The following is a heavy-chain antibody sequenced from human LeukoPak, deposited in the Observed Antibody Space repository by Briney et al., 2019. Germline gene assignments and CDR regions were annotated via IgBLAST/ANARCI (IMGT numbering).Heavy chain of an antibody. CDR3: ARAHGGSSLRGGWFDP. D-gene: IGHD6-13*01. V-gene: IGHV5-51*01. CDR2: IYPGDSDT. Sequence: GESLKISCKGSGYSFTSYWIGWVRQMPGKGLEWMGIIYPGDSDTRYSPSFQGQVTISADKSISTAYLQWSSLKALDTAMYYCARAHGGSSLRGGWFDPWGQGTLVTVSS. CDR1: GYSFTSYW. J-gene: IGHJ5*02.